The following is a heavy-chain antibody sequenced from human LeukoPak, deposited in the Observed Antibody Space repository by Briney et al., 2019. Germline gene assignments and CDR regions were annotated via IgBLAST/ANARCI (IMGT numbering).Heavy chain of an antibody. CDR1: GFTFSSYA. CDR2: ISYDGSNK. CDR3: ARGRPRSSYFDY. Sequence: GGSLRLSCAASGFTFSSYAMHWVRQAPGKGLEWVAVISYDGSNKYYADSVKGRFTISRDNSKNTLYLQMSSLRAEDTAVYYCARGRPRSSYFDYWGQGTLVTVSS. J-gene: IGHJ4*02. V-gene: IGHV3-30-3*01.